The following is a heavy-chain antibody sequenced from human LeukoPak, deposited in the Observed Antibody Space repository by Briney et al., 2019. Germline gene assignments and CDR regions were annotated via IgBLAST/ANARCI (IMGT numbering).Heavy chain of an antibody. Sequence: ASVKVSCKASGYTFTGYYMHWVRQAPGQGLEWMGWINPDSGGTIYAQNFQGRVTMTRDTSISTAYMELSSLRSDDTAVYYCATYSILNAREFRYWGQGTLVTVTS. CDR1: GYTFTGYY. CDR3: ATYSILNAREFRY. D-gene: IGHD4-11*01. J-gene: IGHJ1*01. CDR2: INPDSGGT. V-gene: IGHV1-2*02.